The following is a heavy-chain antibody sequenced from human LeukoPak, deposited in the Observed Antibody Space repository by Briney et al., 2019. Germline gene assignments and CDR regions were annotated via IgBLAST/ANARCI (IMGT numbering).Heavy chain of an antibody. J-gene: IGHJ3*02. D-gene: IGHD3-9*01. V-gene: IGHV3-53*01. CDR1: GFTVSSNY. CDR3: ARGGGFDWFRGNGAFDI. CDR2: IYSGGST. Sequence: GGSLRLSCAASGFTVSSNYMSWVRQAPGKGLEWVSVIYSGGSTYYADSVKGRFTISRDNSKNTLYLQMNNLRAEDTAVYYCARGGGFDWFRGNGAFDIWGQGTMVTVSS.